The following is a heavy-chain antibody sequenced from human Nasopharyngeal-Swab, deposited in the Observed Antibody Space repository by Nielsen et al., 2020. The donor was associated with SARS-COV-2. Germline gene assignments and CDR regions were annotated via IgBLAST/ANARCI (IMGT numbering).Heavy chain of an antibody. Sequence: SVKVSCKASGGTFSGYAISWVRQAPAQGLEWMGRIIPILGIANYAQKLQGRVTITADKSTSTAYMELSSLRSEDTAVYYCARGNRITMVRGVPYYYYYGMDVWGQGTTVTVSS. V-gene: IGHV1-69*04. CDR1: GGTFSGYA. CDR2: IIPILGIA. J-gene: IGHJ6*02. D-gene: IGHD3-10*01. CDR3: ARGNRITMVRGVPYYYYYGMDV.